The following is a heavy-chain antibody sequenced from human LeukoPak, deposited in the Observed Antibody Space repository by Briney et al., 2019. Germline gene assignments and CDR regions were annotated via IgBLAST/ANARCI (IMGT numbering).Heavy chain of an antibody. CDR3: ARGYYDILTGYYPVKN. V-gene: IGHV1-46*01. J-gene: IGHJ4*02. Sequence: ASVKVSCKAFGYTFTSNYMHWVRQAPGQGPEWMGVISPSGGSTTYAQKFQGRVTITADKSTSTAYMELSSLRSEDTAVYYCARGYYDILTGYYPVKNWGQGTLVTVSS. D-gene: IGHD3-9*01. CDR2: ISPSGGST. CDR1: GYTFTSNY.